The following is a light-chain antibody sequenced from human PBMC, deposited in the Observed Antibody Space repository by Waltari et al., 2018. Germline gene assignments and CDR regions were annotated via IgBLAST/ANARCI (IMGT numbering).Light chain of an antibody. CDR1: SSDVGGYNY. CDR3: SSYTSSSTLV. CDR2: DVS. J-gene: IGLJ3*02. Sequence: QSALTQPASVSGSPGQSITISCTGTSSDVGGYNYVSWYQQHPGKAPKLMIYDVSNLPSGVSNRFSGSKSGNTASLTISGLQAEDEADCHCSSYTSSSTLVFGGGTKLTVL. V-gene: IGLV2-14*03.